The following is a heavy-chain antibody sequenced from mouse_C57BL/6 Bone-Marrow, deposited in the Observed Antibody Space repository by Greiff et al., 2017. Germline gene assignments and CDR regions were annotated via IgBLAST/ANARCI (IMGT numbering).Heavy chain of an antibody. CDR1: GYSFTGYY. V-gene: IGHV1-42*01. J-gene: IGHJ3*01. D-gene: IGHD1-3*01. CDR3: ARKVRRIFAY. Sequence: VQLQQSGPELVKPGASVKISCKASGYSFTGYYMNWVKQSPEKSLEWIGEINPSTGGTTYNQKFKAKATLTVDQSSSTAYMQLKSLTSEDSAVYYCARKVRRIFAYWGQGTLVTVSA. CDR2: INPSTGGT.